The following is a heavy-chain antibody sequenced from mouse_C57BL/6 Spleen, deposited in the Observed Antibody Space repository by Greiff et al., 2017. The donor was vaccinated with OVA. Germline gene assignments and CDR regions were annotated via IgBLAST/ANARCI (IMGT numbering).Heavy chain of an antibody. CDR1: GYSFTSYY. Sequence: QVQLQQSGPELVKPGASVKISCKASGYSFTSYYIHWVKQRPGQGLEWIGWIYPGSGNTKYNEKFKGKATLTADTSSSTAYMQLSSLTSEDSAVYYCARGGGSRYFDVWGTGTTVTVSS. CDR3: ARGGGSRYFDV. CDR2: IYPGSGNT. J-gene: IGHJ1*03. D-gene: IGHD1-1*01. V-gene: IGHV1-66*01.